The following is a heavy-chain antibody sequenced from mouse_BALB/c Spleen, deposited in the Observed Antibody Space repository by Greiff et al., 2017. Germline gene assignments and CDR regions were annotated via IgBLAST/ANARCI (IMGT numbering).Heavy chain of an antibody. D-gene: IGHD2-1*01. J-gene: IGHJ3*01. CDR3: ASGGYGNYGTWFAY. CDR1: GYSFTGYN. CDR2: IDPYNGGT. Sequence: EVKLQQSGPELGKPGASVKISCKASGYSFTGYNMYWVKQSHRKSLEWIGYIDPYNGGTSYNQKSKGKATLTVDKSSSTAYMHLNSLTSEDSAIYYCASGGYGNYGTWFAYWGQGTLVTVSA. V-gene: IGHV1S135*01.